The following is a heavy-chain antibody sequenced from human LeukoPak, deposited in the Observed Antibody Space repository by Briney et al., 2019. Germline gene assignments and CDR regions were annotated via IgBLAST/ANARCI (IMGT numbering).Heavy chain of an antibody. V-gene: IGHV4-30-2*01. J-gene: IGHJ4*02. CDR1: GGSISSGGYY. CDR3: AASTGWLREWYFDY. D-gene: IGHD5-12*01. CDR2: IYHSGST. Sequence: SETLSLTCTVSGGSISSGGYYWSWIRQPPGKGLEWIGYIYHSGSTYYNPSFKSRVTISVDRSKNQFSLKLSSVTAADTAVYYCAASTGWLREWYFDYWGQGTLVTVSS.